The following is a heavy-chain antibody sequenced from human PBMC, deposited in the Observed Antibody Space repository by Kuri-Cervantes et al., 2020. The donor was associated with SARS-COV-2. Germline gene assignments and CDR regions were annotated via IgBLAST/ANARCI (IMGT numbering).Heavy chain of an antibody. CDR1: GGSLGSGEYY. CDR2: IDWDDDK. J-gene: IGHJ3*02. V-gene: IGHV2-70*18. Sequence: TLSPPCHLPGGSLGSGEYYWTWVRQPPGKALEWLARIDWDDDKYYSTSLKTRLTISKDTSKNQVVLTMTNMDPVDTTTYYCERIRYSYYDYVWGSYRFKNDAFDIWGQGTMVTVSS. D-gene: IGHD3-16*02. CDR3: ERIRYSYYDYVWGSYRFKNDAFDI.